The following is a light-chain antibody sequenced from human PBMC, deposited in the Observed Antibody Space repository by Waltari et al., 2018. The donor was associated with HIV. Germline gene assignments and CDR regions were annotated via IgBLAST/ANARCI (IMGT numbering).Light chain of an antibody. CDR1: QSVSTN. V-gene: IGKV3D-15*03. CDR2: GAS. CDR3: QQYHDWPLT. J-gene: IGKJ3*01. Sequence: EILMRQSPGTLSVSPGERATLSCRASQSVSTNVTWYQHRSGQAPRLLIYGASIRATAIPGRFSGSGSGTDFTLTINNLQREDYATYFCQQYHDWPLTFGPGTKVDI.